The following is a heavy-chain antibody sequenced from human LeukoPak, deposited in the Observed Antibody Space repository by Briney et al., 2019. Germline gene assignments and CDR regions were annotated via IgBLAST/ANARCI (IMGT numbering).Heavy chain of an antibody. J-gene: IGHJ4*01. D-gene: IGHD3-9*01. CDR1: GFTFSSYA. CDR3: ATHYDILTGYYSPFEY. Sequence: GGSLRLSCGASGFTFSSYAMSWVRQAPGKGLEWVSAISGSGGSTYYADSVKGRFTISRDNSKNTLYLQMNSLRAEDTAVYYCATHYDILTGYYSPFEYWGQGTLVTVSS. V-gene: IGHV3-23*01. CDR2: ISGSGGST.